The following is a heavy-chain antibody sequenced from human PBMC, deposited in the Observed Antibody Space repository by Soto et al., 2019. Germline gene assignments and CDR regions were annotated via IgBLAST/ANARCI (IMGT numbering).Heavy chain of an antibody. CDR3: ARGGAYYYYYGMDV. V-gene: IGHV4-59*01. Sequence: SETLSLTCTVSGDSFSDYYWNWIRQVPGKGLEWIGFVFHSATTSYNPSLKTRVAISDETSKNQFSLRLTSVSAADTAVYYCARGGAYYYYYGMDVWGQGKKVTVS. J-gene: IGHJ6*02. CDR2: VFHSATT. CDR1: GDSFSDYY.